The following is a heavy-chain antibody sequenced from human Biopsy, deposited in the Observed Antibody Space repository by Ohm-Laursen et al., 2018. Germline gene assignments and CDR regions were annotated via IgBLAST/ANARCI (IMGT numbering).Heavy chain of an antibody. J-gene: IGHJ5*02. Sequence: SETLSLTCSVSGGSIISYYWTWNRQPPGKGLEWIGHVYNGGITNYNPSLKSRVTISKDTSKNQFSLQVNSVTAADTAVYYCARTPRDSFWSGSYKRGLWFDPWGQGTLVIVSS. CDR3: ARTPRDSFWSGSYKRGLWFDP. CDR1: GGSIISYY. CDR2: VYNGGIT. V-gene: IGHV4-59*01. D-gene: IGHD3-3*01.